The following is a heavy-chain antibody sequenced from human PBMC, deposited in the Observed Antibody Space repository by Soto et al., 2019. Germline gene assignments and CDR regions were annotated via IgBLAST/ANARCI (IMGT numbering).Heavy chain of an antibody. CDR1: GGSISSGGYY. CDR3: ARFAAMAPFDP. Sequence: LSLTCTVSGGSISSGGYYWSWIRQHPGKGLEWIGYIYYSGSTYYNPSLKSRVTISVDTSKNQFSLKLSSVTAADTAVYYCARFAAMAPFDPWGQGTLVTVSS. D-gene: IGHD5-18*01. J-gene: IGHJ5*02. CDR2: IYYSGST. V-gene: IGHV4-31*03.